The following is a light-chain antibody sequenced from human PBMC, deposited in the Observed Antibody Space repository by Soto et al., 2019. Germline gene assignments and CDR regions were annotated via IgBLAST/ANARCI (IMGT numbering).Light chain of an antibody. CDR2: EDI. Sequence: NFMLTQPHSVSESPGKTVTISCTRSSGSIASNYVHWYQQRPGSAPTTVIYEDIQRSSAVPDRFSGSTDGSTTSATLTSSRVEDEDEDYYCCQSYDSSTVVFGGGTKLTVL. CDR3: QSYDSSTVV. CDR1: SGSIASNY. V-gene: IGLV6-57*04. J-gene: IGLJ2*01.